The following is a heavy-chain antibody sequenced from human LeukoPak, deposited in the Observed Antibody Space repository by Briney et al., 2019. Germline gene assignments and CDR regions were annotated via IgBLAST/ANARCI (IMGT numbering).Heavy chain of an antibody. CDR2: INPNSGGT. CDR1: GYTFTGYY. J-gene: IGHJ2*01. V-gene: IGHV1-2*04. Sequence: ASVKVSCKASGYTFTGYYMHWVRQAPGQGLEWMGWINPNSGGTNYAQKFQGWVTMTRDTSISTAYMELSRLRSDDTAVYYCARDAGYYYDSSGSWYFDLWGRGTLVTVSS. D-gene: IGHD3-22*01. CDR3: ARDAGYYYDSSGSWYFDL.